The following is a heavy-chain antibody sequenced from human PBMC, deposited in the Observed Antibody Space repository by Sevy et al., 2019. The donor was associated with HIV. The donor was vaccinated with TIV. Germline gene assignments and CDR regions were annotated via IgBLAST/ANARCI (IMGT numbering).Heavy chain of an antibody. CDR1: GFTFSSYA. CDR3: ATLGYCSSTGCYLSGFDP. V-gene: IGHV3-23*01. D-gene: IGHD2-2*01. J-gene: IGHJ5*02. Sequence: GGSLRLSCAASGFTFSSYAMSWVRQAPGKGLEWVSAISGSGGSTYYADSVKGRFTISRENSKNTLYLQMNSLRAEDTAVYYCATLGYCSSTGCYLSGFDPWGQGTLVTVSS. CDR2: ISGSGGST.